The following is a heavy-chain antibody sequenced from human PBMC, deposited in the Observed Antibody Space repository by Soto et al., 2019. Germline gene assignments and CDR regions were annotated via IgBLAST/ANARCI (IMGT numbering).Heavy chain of an antibody. Sequence: EMQVVESGGGLVQPGGSLRLSCAASGFAFSNFHMNWVRQAPGKGLQWVATIGGAGNDIHYADSVEGRFIVSRDSSKKRLHLQMAGLRDEETAIYYCANRFSDGWVAGRDVWGQWTTVTVSS. V-gene: IGHV3-23*04. CDR3: ANRFSDGWVAGRDV. J-gene: IGHJ6*02. CDR1: GFAFSNFH. CDR2: IGGAGNDI. D-gene: IGHD6-19*01.